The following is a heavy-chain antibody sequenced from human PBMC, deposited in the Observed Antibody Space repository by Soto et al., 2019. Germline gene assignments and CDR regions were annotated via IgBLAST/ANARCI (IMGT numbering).Heavy chain of an antibody. J-gene: IGHJ4*02. CDR1: GFTFSSYG. CDR2: IWYDGSNK. CDR3: ARDMGELRYFDWLFDY. D-gene: IGHD3-9*01. Sequence: QVQLVESGGGVVQPGRSLRLSCAASGFTFSSYGMHWVRQAPGKGLEWVAVIWYDGSNKYYADSVKGRFTISRDNSKNTLYLQMNSLRGEDTAVYYCARDMGELRYFDWLFDYWGQGTLVTVSS. V-gene: IGHV3-33*01.